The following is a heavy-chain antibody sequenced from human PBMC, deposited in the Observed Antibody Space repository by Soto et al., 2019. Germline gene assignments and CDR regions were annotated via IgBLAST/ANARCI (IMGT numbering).Heavy chain of an antibody. J-gene: IGHJ4*02. Sequence: QVHLVESGGGVVQPGTSLRLSCVGSGFTFRSYFIHWVRQAPGKGLEWVALTSYDGTNNYYGDSVKGRFTISRDNSKNTVDLQIDSLRFEDTSLYYCARWGTTGGLDVWGPGTLVSVSS. D-gene: IGHD3-16*01. CDR2: TSYDGTNN. CDR3: ARWGTTGGLDV. V-gene: IGHV3-30*19. CDR1: GFTFRSYF.